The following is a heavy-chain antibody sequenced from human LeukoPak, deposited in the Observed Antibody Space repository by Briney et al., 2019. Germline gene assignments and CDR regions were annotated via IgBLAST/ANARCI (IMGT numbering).Heavy chain of an antibody. J-gene: IGHJ4*02. CDR3: AKDLYGDYDFDC. CDR2: ITSSGST. CDR1: GFTFNNYA. V-gene: IGHV3-23*01. Sequence: GGSLRLSCAASGFTFNNYAMNWVRQAPGKGLEWVSVITSSGSTYADSVKGRFTISRDNSKNTLYLQMNSLRAEDTAIYYCAKDLYGDYDFDCWGRGTLVFVSS. D-gene: IGHD4-17*01.